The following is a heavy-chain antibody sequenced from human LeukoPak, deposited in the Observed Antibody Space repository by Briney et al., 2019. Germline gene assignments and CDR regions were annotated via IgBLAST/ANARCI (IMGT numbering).Heavy chain of an antibody. CDR3: ATDNYGMLDY. CDR1: GYTFTDYY. J-gene: IGHJ4*02. V-gene: IGHV1-2*02. D-gene: IGHD3-9*01. CDR2: VDPRSGIT. Sequence: GASVKVSCKASGYTFTDYYIHWVRRAPGQGLEWMGWVDPRSGITKCTQKFQGRVTMTRGTSINTVYVDLSGLTFDDTAVYYCATDNYGMLDYWGQGTLVTVSS.